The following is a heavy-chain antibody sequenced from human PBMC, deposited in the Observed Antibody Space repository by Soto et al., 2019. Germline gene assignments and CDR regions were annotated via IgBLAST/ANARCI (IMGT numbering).Heavy chain of an antibody. J-gene: IGHJ4*02. Sequence: QVQLQESGPGLVKPSETLSLTCTVSGGSISSYYWSWIRQPPGKGLEWIGYIYYSGSTNYNPSLKSRVTISVDTSQKQFSLKLGSVTAADTAVYYCARHLYSGYDLVLFDYWSQGTLVTVSS. CDR3: ARHLYSGYDLVLFDY. CDR2: IYYSGST. V-gene: IGHV4-59*08. D-gene: IGHD5-12*01. CDR1: GGSISSYY.